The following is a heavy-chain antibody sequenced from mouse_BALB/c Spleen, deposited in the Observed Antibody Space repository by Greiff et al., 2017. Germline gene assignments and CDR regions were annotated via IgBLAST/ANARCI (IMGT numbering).Heavy chain of an antibody. D-gene: IGHD2-14*01. CDR1: GYNFTSYW. CDR2: IYPGSGST. J-gene: IGHJ4*01. CDR3: ARYRHYAMDY. Sequence: QVQLKQPGAELVKPGTSVKLSCKASGYNFTSYWINWVKLRPGQGLEWIGDIYPGSGSTNYNEKFKSKATLTVDTSSSTAYMQLSSLASEDSALYYCARYRHYAMDYWGQGTSVTVSS. V-gene: IGHV1-55*01.